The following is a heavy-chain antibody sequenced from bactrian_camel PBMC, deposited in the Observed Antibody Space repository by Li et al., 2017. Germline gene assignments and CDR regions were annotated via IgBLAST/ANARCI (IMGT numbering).Heavy chain of an antibody. CDR2: IDIRGVGT. D-gene: IGHD1*01. J-gene: IGHJ4*01. Sequence: HVQLVESGGGLVQPGGSLRLSCAASGFTFSSYYGNWVRQAPGKGLEWVSSIDIRGVGTYYADSVKDRFTISKDNDKNTLYLQMNMLKPEDTAMYYCAADAPWYSGACRYNFLGQGTQVTVS. V-gene: IGHV3S6*01. CDR1: GFTFSSYY. CDR3: AADAPWYSGACRYNF.